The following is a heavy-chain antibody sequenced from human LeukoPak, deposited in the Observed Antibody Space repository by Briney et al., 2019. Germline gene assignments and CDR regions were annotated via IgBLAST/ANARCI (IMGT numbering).Heavy chain of an antibody. CDR2: INHSGST. D-gene: IGHD1-14*01. J-gene: IGHJ4*02. V-gene: IGHV4-34*01. Sequence: ASETLSRTCAVYGGSFSGYYWSWLRQPPGKGLEWIGEINHSGSTNYNPSLKSRVTISVDTSKNPFSLKLSSVTAADTAVYYCAREVYMAYFDYWGQGTLVTVSS. CDR1: GGSFSGYY. CDR3: AREVYMAYFDY.